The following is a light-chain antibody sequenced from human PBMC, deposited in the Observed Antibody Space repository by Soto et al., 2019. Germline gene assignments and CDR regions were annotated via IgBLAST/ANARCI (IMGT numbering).Light chain of an antibody. Sequence: EIVMMQVPATLSVSPGERATLSCRARQSVSSNLAWYQQKPGQAPRLLIYGASTRATGIPARFSGSGSGTEFTLTISSLQSEDFAVYYCQQYNNWSPRTFGGGTKVDIK. CDR1: QSVSSN. V-gene: IGKV3-15*01. J-gene: IGKJ4*01. CDR2: GAS. CDR3: QQYNNWSPRT.